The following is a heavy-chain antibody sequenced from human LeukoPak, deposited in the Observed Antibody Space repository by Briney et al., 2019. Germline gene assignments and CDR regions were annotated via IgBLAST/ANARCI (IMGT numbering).Heavy chain of an antibody. V-gene: IGHV4-4*07. CDR2: IYTSGST. Sequence: SETLSLTCTVSGGSISSYYWSWIRQPAGKGPEWIGRIYTSGSTNYNPSLKSRVTMSVDTSKNQFSLKLSSVTAADTAAYYCARMGYCSGGSCYTPDYWGQGTLVTVSS. CDR1: GGSISSYY. D-gene: IGHD2-15*01. CDR3: ARMGYCSGGSCYTPDY. J-gene: IGHJ4*02.